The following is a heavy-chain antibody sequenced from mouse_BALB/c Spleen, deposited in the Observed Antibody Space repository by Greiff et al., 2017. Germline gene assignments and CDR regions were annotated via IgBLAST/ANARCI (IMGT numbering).Heavy chain of an antibody. V-gene: IGHV5-6-3*01. D-gene: IGHD2-3*01. Sequence: DVMLVESGGGLVQPGGSLKLSCAASGFTFSSYGMSWVRQTPDKRLELVATINSNGGSTYYPDSVKGRFTISRDNAKNTLYLQMSSLKSEDTAMYYCARDDGYSYFDYWGQGTTLTVSS. J-gene: IGHJ2*01. CDR2: INSNGGST. CDR1: GFTFSSYG. CDR3: ARDDGYSYFDY.